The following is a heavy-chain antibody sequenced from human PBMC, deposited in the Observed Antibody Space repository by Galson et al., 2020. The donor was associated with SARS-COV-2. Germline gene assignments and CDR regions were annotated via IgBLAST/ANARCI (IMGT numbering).Heavy chain of an antibody. Sequence: ETSETLSLTCTVSGGSISSYYWSWIRQPPGKGLEWIGYIYYSGSTNYNPSLKSRVTISVDTSKNQFSLKLSSVTAAATAVYYCARGGGTAMVTGDFDYWGQGTLVTVSS. CDR1: GGSISSYY. V-gene: IGHV4-59*01. CDR3: ARGGGTAMVTGDFDY. J-gene: IGHJ4*02. CDR2: IYYSGST. D-gene: IGHD5-18*01.